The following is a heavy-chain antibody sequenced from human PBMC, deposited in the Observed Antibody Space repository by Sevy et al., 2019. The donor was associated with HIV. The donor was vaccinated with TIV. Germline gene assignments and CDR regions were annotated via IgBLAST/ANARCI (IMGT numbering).Heavy chain of an antibody. D-gene: IGHD6-13*01. CDR2: IYPGDSDT. V-gene: IGHV5-51*01. J-gene: IGHJ6*03. CDR3: ARLAAAGTLDYYCYMDV. Sequence: GESLKISCKGSGYSFTSYWIGWVRQMPGKGLEWMGIIYPGDSDTRYSPSFQGQVTISADKSISTAYLQWSSLKASDTAMYYCARLAAAGTLDYYCYMDVWGKGTTVTVSS. CDR1: GYSFTSYW.